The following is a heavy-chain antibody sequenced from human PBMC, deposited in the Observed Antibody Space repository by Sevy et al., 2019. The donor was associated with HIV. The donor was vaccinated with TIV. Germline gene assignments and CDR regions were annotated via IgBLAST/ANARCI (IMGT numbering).Heavy chain of an antibody. CDR1: GFSFDSYG. Sequence: GGSLRLSCAVSGFSFDSYGMTWVRQAPGKGLEWVSGISGSGTRTYYADSVKGRFSISRDNFKNRLYLQMNSLRSEDTASYYCAKGGGGHYDPDEIGYYFYYYNMDVWGKGTTVTVS. CDR3: AKGGGGHYDPDEIGYYFYYYNMDV. D-gene: IGHD3-22*01. J-gene: IGHJ6*03. CDR2: ISGSGTRT. V-gene: IGHV3-23*01.